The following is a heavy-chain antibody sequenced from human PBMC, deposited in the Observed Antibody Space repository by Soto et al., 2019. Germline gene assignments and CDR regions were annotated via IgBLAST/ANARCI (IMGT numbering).Heavy chain of an antibody. CDR2: IRSDGSNA. CDR1: GFTFSSYW. J-gene: IGHJ4*02. V-gene: IGHV3-74*03. CDR3: ARGDGDYHDGNGYLGRH. D-gene: IGHD3-22*01. Sequence: EVQLVESGGGLFQPGRSLRLSCAASGFTFSSYWRHWVRQAPGKGLVWVSRIRSDGSNAEYADSVKGRFTISRDNAENTLYLQMNSLRVEDTAVYYCARGDGDYHDGNGYLGRHWGQGTLVTVSS.